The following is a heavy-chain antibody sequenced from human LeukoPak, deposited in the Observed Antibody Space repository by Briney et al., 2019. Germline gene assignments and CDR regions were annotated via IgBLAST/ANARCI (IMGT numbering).Heavy chain of an antibody. V-gene: IGHV5-51*01. D-gene: IGHD1-7*01. CDR2: IYPGDSDT. J-gene: IGHJ4*02. Sequence: GESLKISCRGSGYSFTSYWIGWVRQMPGKGLEWMGIIYPGDSDTRYSPSFQGQVTISADKSISAAYLQWSSLKASDTAMYYCARQNHRLELPFDYWGQGTLVTVSS. CDR3: ARQNHRLELPFDY. CDR1: GYSFTSYW.